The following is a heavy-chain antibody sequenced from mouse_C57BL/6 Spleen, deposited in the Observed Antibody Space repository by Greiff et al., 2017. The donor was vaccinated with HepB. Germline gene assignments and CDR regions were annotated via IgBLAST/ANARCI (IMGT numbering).Heavy chain of an antibody. CDR3: ARDYYGSSYGYFDV. CDR1: GFTFSSYG. D-gene: IGHD1-1*01. V-gene: IGHV5-6*01. CDR2: ISSGGSYT. Sequence: EVNVVESGGDLVKPGGSLKLSCAASGFTFSSYGMSWVRQTPDKRLEWVATISSGGSYTYYPDSVKGRFTISRDNAKNTLYLQMSSLKSEDTAMYYCARDYYGSSYGYFDVWGTGTTVTVSS. J-gene: IGHJ1*03.